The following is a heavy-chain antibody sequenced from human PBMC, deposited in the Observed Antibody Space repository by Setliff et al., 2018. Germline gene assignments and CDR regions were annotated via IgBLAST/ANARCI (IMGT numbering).Heavy chain of an antibody. CDR3: AKDKYNWSDGGWFDS. CDR1: RFTFSNYW. V-gene: IGHV3-23*01. D-gene: IGHD1-20*01. CDR2: ISGSGGST. Sequence: GGSLRLSCAASRFTFSNYWMSWVRQAPGKGLEWVSAISGSGGSTYYADSVKGRFTISRDNSKNTLYLQMHSLRAEDTAVYYCAKDKYNWSDGGWFDSWGQGTLVTVSS. J-gene: IGHJ5*01.